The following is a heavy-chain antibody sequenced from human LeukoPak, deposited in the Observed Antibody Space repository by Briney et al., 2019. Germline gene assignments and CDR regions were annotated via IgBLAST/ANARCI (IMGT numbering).Heavy chain of an antibody. CDR2: ISYDGSNK. Sequence: GGSLRLSRAASGFTFSSYGMHWVRQAPGKGLEWVAVISYDGSNKYYADSVKGRFTISRDNSKNTLYLQMNSLRAEDTAVYYCARDGYSSSWYYFDYWGQGTLVTVSS. D-gene: IGHD6-13*01. J-gene: IGHJ4*02. CDR3: ARDGYSSSWYYFDY. CDR1: GFTFSSYG. V-gene: IGHV3-30*03.